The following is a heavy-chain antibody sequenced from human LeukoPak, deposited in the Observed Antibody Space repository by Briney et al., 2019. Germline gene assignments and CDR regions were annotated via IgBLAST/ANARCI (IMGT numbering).Heavy chain of an antibody. CDR2: IIPIFGTA. Sequence: SVKVSCKASGGTFSSYAISWVRQAPGQGLEWMGGIIPIFGTANYAQKFQGRVTITADESTSTAYMELSSLRSEDTAVYYCARGSVRGATYWYYYYYYMDVWGKGTTVTISS. V-gene: IGHV1-69*13. CDR3: ARGSVRGATYWYYYYYYMDV. J-gene: IGHJ6*03. CDR1: GGTFSSYA. D-gene: IGHD3-10*01.